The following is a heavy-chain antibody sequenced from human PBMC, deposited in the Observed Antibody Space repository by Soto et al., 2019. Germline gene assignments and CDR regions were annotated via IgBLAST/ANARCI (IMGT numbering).Heavy chain of an antibody. CDR3: SRVRPTDYVCNYNNGMDV. J-gene: IGHJ6*02. CDR2: IIPIFNTA. Sequence: QVQLVQSGAEVKKPGSSVKVSCKASGGTLSNYAFTWVRQAPGQGLEWMGGIIPIFNTANYAQKFQGRVTITADESTSTGYMEVNSLRSEDTAVYYCSRVRPTDYVCNYNNGMDVWGQGTTVTVSS. D-gene: IGHD4-17*01. CDR1: GGTLSNYA. V-gene: IGHV1-69*01.